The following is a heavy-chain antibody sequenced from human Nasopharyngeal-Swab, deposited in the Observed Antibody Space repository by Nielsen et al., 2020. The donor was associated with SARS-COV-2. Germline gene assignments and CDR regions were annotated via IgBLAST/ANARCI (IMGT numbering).Heavy chain of an antibody. CDR3: ARDPVAARLGGAFDI. CDR2: INGDGSST. CDR1: GFTLSSRW. Sequence: GESLKISCVASGFTLSSRWMHWVRQPPGKGLVWVSRINGDGSSTSYADSVRGRFTISRDNARNTLYLEMNTPRAEDTAVYYCARDPVAARLGGAFDIWGQGTMVTVSS. V-gene: IGHV3-74*01. J-gene: IGHJ3*02. D-gene: IGHD6-6*01.